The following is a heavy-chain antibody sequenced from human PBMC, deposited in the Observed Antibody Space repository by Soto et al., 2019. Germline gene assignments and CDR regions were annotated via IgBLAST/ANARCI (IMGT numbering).Heavy chain of an antibody. J-gene: IGHJ6*02. V-gene: IGHV5-51*01. CDR1: EYSFSTYW. D-gene: IGHD3-3*01. CDR3: ARQLRHYDSWSNKYYYSGLDV. Sequence: EVQLVQSGAEVKKPGESLKISCKGSEYSFSTYWIAWVRQMPGKGLEWMGIIYPGDSDTRYSPSFQGQVTISADNSISTAHLQWSSLNASDTSIYYCARQLRHYDSWSNKYYYSGLDVWGQGTTVTVSS. CDR2: IYPGDSDT.